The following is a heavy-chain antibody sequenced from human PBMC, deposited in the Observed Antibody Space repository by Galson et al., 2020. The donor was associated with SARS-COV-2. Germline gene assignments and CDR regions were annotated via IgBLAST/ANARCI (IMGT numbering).Heavy chain of an antibody. CDR3: ARGGFYYISGSPNPLFDN. CDR1: GGSISSSTYY. CDR2: IHYSGIT. J-gene: IGHJ4*02. D-gene: IGHD3-10*01. Sequence: SETLSLTCTVSGGSISSSTYYWGWIRQPPGKGLEWIGSIHYSGITQYNPSLKSRVTISVDTSKNQFSLKLSSVSAADTAVYYCARGGFYYISGSPNPLFDNWGQGTLVTVSS. V-gene: IGHV4-39*01.